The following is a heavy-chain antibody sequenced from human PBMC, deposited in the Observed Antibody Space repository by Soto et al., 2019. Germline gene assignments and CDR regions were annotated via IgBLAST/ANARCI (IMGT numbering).Heavy chain of an antibody. CDR2: IIPIFGTA. J-gene: IGHJ6*02. Sequence: QVQLVQSGAEVKKPGSSVKVSCKASGGTFSSYGISWVRQAPGQGLEWMGGIIPIFGTADYTQKFQGRVTIIADESTSPAYMELSSLRSEDTAVYYCAAQGVPNCYCYGMDGWGQGTTVTVSS. CDR1: GGTFSSYG. CDR3: AAQGVPNCYCYGMDG. V-gene: IGHV1-69*12.